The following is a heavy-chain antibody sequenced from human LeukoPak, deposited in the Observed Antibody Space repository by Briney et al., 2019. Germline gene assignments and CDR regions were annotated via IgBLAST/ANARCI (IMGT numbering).Heavy chain of an antibody. V-gene: IGHV3-21*01. Sequence: PGGSLRLSCAASGFSFSSYSMKWVRQAPGKGLEWVSSISSSSNYIYYADSVKGRFTISRDNAKNSLYLQMNSLRAEDTAVYYCRGVTSFVLWGDAFDIWGQGTMVTVSS. CDR1: GFSFSSYS. CDR2: ISSSSNYI. D-gene: IGHD3-10*01. J-gene: IGHJ3*02. CDR3: RGVTSFVLWGDAFDI.